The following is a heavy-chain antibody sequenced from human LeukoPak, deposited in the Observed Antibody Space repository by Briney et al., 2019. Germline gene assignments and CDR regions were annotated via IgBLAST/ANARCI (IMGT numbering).Heavy chain of an antibody. Sequence: SETLSLTCTVSGGSISSSSYYWGWIRQPPGKGLEWIGSIYYSGSTYYNPSLKSRVTISVDTSKNQFSLKLSSVTAADTAVYYCARRMYCSSTSCYGVYFQHWGQGTLVTVSS. CDR3: ARRMYCSSTSCYGVYFQH. J-gene: IGHJ1*01. CDR1: GGSISSSSYY. V-gene: IGHV4-39*01. CDR2: IYYSGST. D-gene: IGHD2-2*01.